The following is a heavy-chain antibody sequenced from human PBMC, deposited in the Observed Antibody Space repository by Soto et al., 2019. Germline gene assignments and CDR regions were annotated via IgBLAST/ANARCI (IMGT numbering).Heavy chain of an antibody. CDR2: ISWNSGSI. CDR1: GFTFDDYA. Sequence: EVQLVESGGGLVQPGRSLRLSCAASGFTFDDYAMHWVRQAPGKGLEWVSGISWNSGSIGYADSVKGRFTISRDNAKNSLYLQMNSLRAEGPALYYCAKTHDIASAGTPAWVAFDIWGQGTMVTVSS. CDR3: AKTHDIASAGTPAWVAFDI. D-gene: IGHD6-13*01. J-gene: IGHJ3*02. V-gene: IGHV3-9*01.